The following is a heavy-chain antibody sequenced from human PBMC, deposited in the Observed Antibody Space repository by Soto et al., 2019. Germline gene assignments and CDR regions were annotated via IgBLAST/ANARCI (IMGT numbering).Heavy chain of an antibody. Sequence: QEKLVQTGAEVKTPGSSVKVSCKISGGSFRNNAFSWVRQAPGQGLEWMGQILPVYDTTKYARKFEGRVTITADKPTTTIHMELETVRSDDTAVYYCARMRGMLLGSFDVWGQGTTVSVSS. J-gene: IGHJ3*01. D-gene: IGHD3-16*01. CDR1: GGSFRNNA. V-gene: IGHV1-69*06. CDR3: ARMRGMLLGSFDV. CDR2: ILPVYDTT.